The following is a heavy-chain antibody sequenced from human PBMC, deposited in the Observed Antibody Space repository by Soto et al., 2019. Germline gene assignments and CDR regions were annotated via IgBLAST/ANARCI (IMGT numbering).Heavy chain of an antibody. V-gene: IGHV1-69*08. CDR3: AGDTLTSLIAN. J-gene: IGHJ4*02. CDR2: IIPILGIA. Sequence: QVQLVQSGAEVRQPGSSVKVSCKASGGAFSRYTTHWVRQAPGQGLEWMGRIIPILGIANYAQKFKGRVTMTADESTSTADVELSSLRSADTAVYYCAGDTLTSLIANGGQGTLFTVSS. CDR1: GGAFSRYT. D-gene: IGHD4-4*01.